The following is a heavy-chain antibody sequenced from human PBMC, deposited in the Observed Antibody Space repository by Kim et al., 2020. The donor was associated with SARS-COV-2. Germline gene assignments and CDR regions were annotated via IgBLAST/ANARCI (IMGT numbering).Heavy chain of an antibody. D-gene: IGHD1-1*01. Sequence: TYYNPSLKSRVTISVDTSKNQFSLKLSSVTAADTAVYYCARADWNDGRDYWGQGTLVTVSS. J-gene: IGHJ4*02. CDR2: T. V-gene: IGHV4-30-2*05. CDR3: ARADWNDGRDY.